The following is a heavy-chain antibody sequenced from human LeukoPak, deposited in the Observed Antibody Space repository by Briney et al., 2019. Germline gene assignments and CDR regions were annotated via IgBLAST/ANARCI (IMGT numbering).Heavy chain of an antibody. CDR1: GGSISSGSYY. Sequence: SETLSLTCTVSGGSISSGSYYWSWIRQPAGKGLEWIGRIYTSGSTNYNPSLKSRVTISVDTSKNQFSLKLSSVTAADTAVYYCARKVAGKLGMNGVSPYMDVWGKGTTVTISS. D-gene: IGHD7-27*01. V-gene: IGHV4-61*02. CDR2: IYTSGST. J-gene: IGHJ6*03. CDR3: ARKVAGKLGMNGVSPYMDV.